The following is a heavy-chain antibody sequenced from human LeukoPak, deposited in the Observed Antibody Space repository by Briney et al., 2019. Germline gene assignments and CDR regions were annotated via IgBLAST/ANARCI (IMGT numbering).Heavy chain of an antibody. D-gene: IGHD1-7*01. Sequence: GGSLRLSCAASGFTLSSFAMNWVRQAPGKGLEWASAISGSGGSTFYADSVKGRFTISRDNSENTLYLQMNSLRAEDTAVYYCVKRTVNYPFDFWGQGTLLTVSS. V-gene: IGHV3-23*01. J-gene: IGHJ4*02. CDR2: ISGSGGST. CDR3: VKRTVNYPFDF. CDR1: GFTLSSFA.